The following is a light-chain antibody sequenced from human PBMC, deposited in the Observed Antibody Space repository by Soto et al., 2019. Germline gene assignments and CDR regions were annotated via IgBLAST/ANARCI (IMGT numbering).Light chain of an antibody. J-gene: IGLJ1*01. CDR2: DVS. Sequence: QSVLTQPASVSGSPGQSITISCTGTSSDVGGYNYVSWYQQYPGKAPKLMIYDVSNRPSEVSNRFFGSKSGNTASLTISGLQAEYEADYYCSAYTSSSTYVFGGGPKVTVL. CDR1: SSDVGGYNY. V-gene: IGLV2-14*01. CDR3: SAYTSSSTYV.